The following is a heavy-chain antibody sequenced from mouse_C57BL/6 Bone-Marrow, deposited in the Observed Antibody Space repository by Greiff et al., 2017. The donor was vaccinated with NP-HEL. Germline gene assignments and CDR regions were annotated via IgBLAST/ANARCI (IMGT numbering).Heavy chain of an antibody. CDR2: IDPANGNT. CDR1: GFNIKNTY. D-gene: IGHD1-1*01. V-gene: IGHV14-3*01. Sequence: VQLQQSVAELVRPGASVTLSCTASGFNIKNTYMHWVKQRPEQGLEWIGRIDPANGNTKSAPKFQGQAPLTADTSSNTAYLQLSSLTSEDTAIYYCARTVVATPFAYWGQGTLVTVSA. CDR3: ARTVVATPFAY. J-gene: IGHJ3*01.